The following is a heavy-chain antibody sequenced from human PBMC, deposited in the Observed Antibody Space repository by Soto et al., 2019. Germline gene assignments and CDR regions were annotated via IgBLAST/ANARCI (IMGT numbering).Heavy chain of an antibody. D-gene: IGHD1-26*01. J-gene: IGHJ4*02. V-gene: IGHV1-69*04. Sequence: SVKVSCTASGGTFSSYTISWVRQAPGQGLEWMGRIIPILGIANYAQKFQGRVTITADKSTNTAYMELRSLRSDDTAVYYCARDRGSYALDYWGQGTLVTVSS. CDR1: GGTFSSYT. CDR3: ARDRGSYALDY. CDR2: IIPILGIA.